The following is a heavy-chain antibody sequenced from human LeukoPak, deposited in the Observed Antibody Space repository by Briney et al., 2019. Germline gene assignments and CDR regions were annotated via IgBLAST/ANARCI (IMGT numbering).Heavy chain of an antibody. CDR1: GGSFSGYY. Sequence: PSETLSLTCAVYGGSFSGYYWSWIRQPPGKGLEWIGEINHSGSTNYNPSLKSRVTISVDTSKNQFSLKLSSVTAADTAVYYCASVRYYYDSSGYRQPNYYFDYWGQGTLVTVSS. CDR2: INHSGST. D-gene: IGHD3-22*01. CDR3: ASVRYYYDSSGYRQPNYYFDY. V-gene: IGHV4-34*01. J-gene: IGHJ4*02.